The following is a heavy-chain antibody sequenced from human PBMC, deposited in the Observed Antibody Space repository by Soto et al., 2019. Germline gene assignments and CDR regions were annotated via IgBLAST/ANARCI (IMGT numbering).Heavy chain of an antibody. CDR1: GGTFSSYA. Sequence: QVQLVQSGADVKKPGSSVKVSCKASGGTFSSYAISWVRHAPGQGLEWMGGIIPIFGTVNYAQKFQGRVTITADKSTSPASMELSSLRSEDTAVYYCANLGDYGDYVAFDYWGQGTLVTVSS. J-gene: IGHJ4*02. D-gene: IGHD4-17*01. V-gene: IGHV1-69*06. CDR3: ANLGDYGDYVAFDY. CDR2: IIPIFGTV.